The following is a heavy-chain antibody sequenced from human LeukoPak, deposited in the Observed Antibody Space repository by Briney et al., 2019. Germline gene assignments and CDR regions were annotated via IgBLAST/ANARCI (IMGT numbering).Heavy chain of an antibody. CDR3: ARDPDSYYYDSSGYDY. CDR2: IWYDGSNK. V-gene: IGHV3-33*01. D-gene: IGHD3-22*01. J-gene: IGHJ4*02. CDR1: GFTFSSYG. Sequence: PGGSLRLSCAASGFTFSSYGMHWVRQAPGKGLEWVAVIWYDGSNKYYADSVKGRFTISRDNSKNTLYLQMNSLRAEDTAVYYCARDPDSYYYDSSGYDYWGQGTLVTVSS.